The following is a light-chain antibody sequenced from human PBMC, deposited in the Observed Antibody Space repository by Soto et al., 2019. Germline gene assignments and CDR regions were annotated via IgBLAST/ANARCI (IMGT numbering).Light chain of an antibody. CDR3: ISYTTTGALV. J-gene: IGLJ2*01. V-gene: IGLV2-14*01. Sequence: QSVLTQPASVSGSPGQSITLSCTGTIYDVGAYHYVSWYQQFPGKAPKLILYEVSNRPSGISNRFSGFRSGSTASLTVSGLQPEDDAHYYCISYTTTGALVFGGGTKLTVL. CDR2: EVS. CDR1: IYDVGAYHY.